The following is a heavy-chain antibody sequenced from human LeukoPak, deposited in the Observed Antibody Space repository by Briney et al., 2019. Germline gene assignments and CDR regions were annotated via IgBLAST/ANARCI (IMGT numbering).Heavy chain of an antibody. J-gene: IGHJ6*02. CDR2: IYYSGST. D-gene: IGHD3-3*01. V-gene: IGHV4-39*01. CDR3: ARHEAYYDFWSGYTDTYGMDV. Sequence: SETLSLTCAVYGGSFSSYYWGWIRQPPGKGLEWIGSIYYSGSTYYNPSLKSRVTISVDTSKNQFSLKLSSVTAAGTAVYYCARHEAYYDFWSGYTDTYGMDVWGQGTTVTVSS. CDR1: GGSFSSYY.